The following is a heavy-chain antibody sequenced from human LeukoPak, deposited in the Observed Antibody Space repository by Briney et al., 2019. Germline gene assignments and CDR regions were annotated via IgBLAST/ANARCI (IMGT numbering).Heavy chain of an antibody. CDR1: GYTFTSYG. CDR2: ISAYNGNT. CDR3: ARENYYSSGSYHNAFNI. J-gene: IGHJ3*02. V-gene: IGHV1-18*01. Sequence: ASVKVSCKASGYTFTSYGISWVRQAPGQGLEWMGWISAYNGNTNYAQKLQGRVTMTTDTSTSTAYMELRSLRSDDTAVYYCARENYYSSGSYHNAFNIWGQGTMVTVSS. D-gene: IGHD3-10*01.